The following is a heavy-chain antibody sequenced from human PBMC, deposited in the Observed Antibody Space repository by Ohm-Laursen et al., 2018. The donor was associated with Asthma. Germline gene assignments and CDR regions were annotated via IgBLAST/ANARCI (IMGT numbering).Heavy chain of an antibody. CDR2: ISTASTFI. Sequence: GSLRLSCAASGFTFSSYSIHWVRQVPGKGLEWVASISTASTFIYYADSVRGRFTTSRDNAKNSVYLQMNSLRADDTALYYCARIGPEWELPGREYSLHHWGQGTQVTASS. V-gene: IGHV3-21*01. J-gene: IGHJ1*01. D-gene: IGHD1-26*01. CDR3: ARIGPEWELPGREYSLHH. CDR1: GFTFSSYS.